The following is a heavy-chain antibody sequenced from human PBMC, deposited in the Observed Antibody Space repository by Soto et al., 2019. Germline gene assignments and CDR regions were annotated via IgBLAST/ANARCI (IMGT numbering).Heavy chain of an antibody. D-gene: IGHD1-1*01. CDR3: TTVLEY. J-gene: IGHJ4*02. CDR2: IDGVGTGT. CDR1: GFTFTNYW. Sequence: LXLSCVASGFTFTNYWMHWVRQVPGKGLVWVSRIDGVGTGTSYSDSVRGRFTISRDNAENTLHLQMDSLRAEDTAVYYCTTVLEYWGQGTPVTVSS. V-gene: IGHV3-74*01.